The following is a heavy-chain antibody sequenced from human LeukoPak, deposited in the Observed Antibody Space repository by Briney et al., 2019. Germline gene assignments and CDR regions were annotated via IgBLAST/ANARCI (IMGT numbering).Heavy chain of an antibody. CDR3: SKGATVI. Sequence: GGSLRLSCAASGFTFSTYPMHWVRQAPGKVLEWVSGMSGSGGATYYADSVKGRFIISRDTSKNTLYLQMNSLRAEDTAVYYCSKGATVIRGQGTMVTVAS. D-gene: IGHD4-17*01. J-gene: IGHJ3*02. CDR1: GFTFSTYP. V-gene: IGHV3-23*01. CDR2: MSGSGGAT.